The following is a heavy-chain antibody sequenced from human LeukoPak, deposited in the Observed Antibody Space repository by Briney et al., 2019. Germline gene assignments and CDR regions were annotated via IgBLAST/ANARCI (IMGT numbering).Heavy chain of an antibody. J-gene: IGHJ4*02. CDR1: DGSFSGYY. D-gene: IGHD3-3*01. Sequence: PSETLSLTCAVYDGSFSGYYWSWIRQPPGKGLEWIGEINHSGSTNYNPSLKSRVTISLDTSKSQFSLKVRYVTAADATVYYCARGLNDSWTGENYWGQGTLVTVSS. V-gene: IGHV4-34*01. CDR3: ARGLNDSWTGENY. CDR2: INHSGST.